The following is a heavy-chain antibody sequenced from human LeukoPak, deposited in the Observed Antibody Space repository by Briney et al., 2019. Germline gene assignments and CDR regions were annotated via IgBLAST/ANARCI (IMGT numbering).Heavy chain of an antibody. CDR3: AKRASGGSGWYGYFDY. J-gene: IGHJ4*02. CDR1: GFTFSDYY. V-gene: IGHV3-23*01. Sequence: GGSLRLSCAASGFTFSDYYMSWIRQAPGKGLEWVSAISGSGGSTYYADSVKGRFTISRDNSKNTLYLQMNSLRAEDTAVYYCAKRASGGSGWYGYFDYWGQGTLVTVSS. D-gene: IGHD6-19*01. CDR2: ISGSGGST.